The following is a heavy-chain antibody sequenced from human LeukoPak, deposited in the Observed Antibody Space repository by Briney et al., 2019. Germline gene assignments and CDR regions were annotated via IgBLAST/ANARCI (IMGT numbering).Heavy chain of an antibody. CDR2: INPSGGST. D-gene: IGHD2-2*01. CDR3: ARAGYCSSTSCYLDY. Sequence: ASVKVSCKASGDTFTSYYMHWVRQAPGQGLEWMGIINPSGGSTSYAQKFQGRVTMTRDMSTSTVYMELSSLRSEDTAVYYCARAGYCSSTSCYLDYWGQGTLVTVSS. V-gene: IGHV1-46*01. J-gene: IGHJ4*02. CDR1: GDTFTSYY.